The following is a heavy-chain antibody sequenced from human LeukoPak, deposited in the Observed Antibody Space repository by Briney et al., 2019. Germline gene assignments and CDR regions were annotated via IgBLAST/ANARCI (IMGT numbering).Heavy chain of an antibody. Sequence: PSETLSLTCTVSGGSISSYYWSWIRQPPGKGLEWIGYIYYSGSTNYNPSLKSRVTISVDTSKNQFSLKLSSVTAADTAVYYCARHPASYFARSSWPLFDYWGQGTLVTVSS. V-gene: IGHV4-59*08. CDR1: GGSISSYY. CDR3: ARHPASYFARSSWPLFDY. J-gene: IGHJ4*02. CDR2: IYYSGST. D-gene: IGHD6-13*01.